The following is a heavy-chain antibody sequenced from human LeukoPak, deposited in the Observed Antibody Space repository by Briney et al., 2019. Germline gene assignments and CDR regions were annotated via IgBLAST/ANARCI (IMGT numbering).Heavy chain of an antibody. V-gene: IGHV4-34*01. J-gene: IGHJ4*02. CDR3: ARGHVPRD. CDR2: ISQSGRT. D-gene: IGHD3-10*01. CDR1: GGSFNDFY. Sequence: SETLSLTCAIYGGSFNDFYGSWIRQSPGKGLEWIGEISQSGRTNHNPSLRSRVTISIDTSKNQFSLKLNSVTAADTAVYYCARGHVPRDWGQGNLVIVSS.